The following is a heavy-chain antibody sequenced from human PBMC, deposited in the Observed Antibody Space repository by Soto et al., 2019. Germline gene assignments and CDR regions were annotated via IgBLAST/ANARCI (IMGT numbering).Heavy chain of an antibody. V-gene: IGHV4-59*01. CDR1: GGSISSYY. Sequence: SETLSLTCTVSGGSISSYYWSWIRQPPGKGLEWTGYIYYSGSTNYNPSLKSRVTISVDTSKNQFSLKLSSVTAADTAVYYCARELVGAPRGGFDPWGQGTLVTVS. D-gene: IGHD1-26*01. J-gene: IGHJ5*02. CDR2: IYYSGST. CDR3: ARELVGAPRGGFDP.